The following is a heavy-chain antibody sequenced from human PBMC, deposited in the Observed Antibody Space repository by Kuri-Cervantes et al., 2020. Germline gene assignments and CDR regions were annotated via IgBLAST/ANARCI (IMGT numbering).Heavy chain of an antibody. V-gene: IGHV4-59*01. CDR3: ARESRVDGDLDY. D-gene: IGHD4-17*01. CDR2: IDYTGST. CDR1: GGSMMSYY. J-gene: IGHJ4*02. Sequence: GSLRLSCAYFGGSMMSYYWTWIRQPPGKGLEWIGYIDYTGSTWYNPSLKSRVTISVDTSKNQFSLKLSSVTAADTAVYYCARESRVDGDLDYWGQGTLVTVSS.